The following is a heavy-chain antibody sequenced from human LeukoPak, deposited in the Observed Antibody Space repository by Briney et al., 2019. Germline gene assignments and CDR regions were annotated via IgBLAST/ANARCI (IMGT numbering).Heavy chain of an antibody. Sequence: ASVKASCKASGGTFSSYAISWVRQAPGQGLEWMGRIIPILGIANYAQKFQGRVTITADKSTSTAYMELSSLRSEDTAVYYCARDLIGYSSGWYYFDYWGQGTLVTVSS. CDR1: GGTFSSYA. D-gene: IGHD6-19*01. CDR2: IIPILGIA. CDR3: ARDLIGYSSGWYYFDY. J-gene: IGHJ4*02. V-gene: IGHV1-69*04.